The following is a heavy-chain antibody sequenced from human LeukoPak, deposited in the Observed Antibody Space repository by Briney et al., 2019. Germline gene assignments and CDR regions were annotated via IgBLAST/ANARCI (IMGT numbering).Heavy chain of an antibody. CDR1: GYSISTTY. J-gene: IGHJ4*01. CDR3: ARGGTYYPCIDY. Sequence: ATVKVSCKASGYSISTTYINWMRQAPGQGLEWMGRISAYNGGTAYAQKFQGRVTMTTDSSTTTAYMDLASLRSDDTAVYYCARGGTYYPCIDYWGQGTLVTVSS. D-gene: IGHD1-26*01. CDR2: ISAYNGGT. V-gene: IGHV1-18*01.